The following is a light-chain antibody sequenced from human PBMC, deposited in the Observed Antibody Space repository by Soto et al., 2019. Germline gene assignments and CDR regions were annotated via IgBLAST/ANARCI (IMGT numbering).Light chain of an antibody. J-gene: IGKJ3*01. Sequence: DIQMTQSPSSLSASVGGRVTITCRASQDIGTSSDWFQQKPGTAPKRLIYTISDLQSGVPSRFSGGGSGTEFTLTISSLQPEDSATYYCLQHYAFPFTFGPGTKVHV. CDR3: LQHYAFPFT. V-gene: IGKV1-17*01. CDR1: QDIGTS. CDR2: TIS.